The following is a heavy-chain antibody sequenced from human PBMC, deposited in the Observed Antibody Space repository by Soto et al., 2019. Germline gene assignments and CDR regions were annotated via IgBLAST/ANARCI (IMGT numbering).Heavy chain of an antibody. CDR1: GFTFSSYA. D-gene: IGHD6-19*01. J-gene: IGHJ4*02. V-gene: IGHV3-23*01. CDR3: AKTRVAGTWLRLFDY. Sequence: EVQLLESGGGLVQPGGSLRLSCAASGFTFSSYAMSWVRQAPGKGLEWVSAISGSGGSTYYADSVKGRFTISRDNSKNTLYRQMNSLRAEDTAVYYCAKTRVAGTWLRLFDYWGQGTLVTVSS. CDR2: ISGSGGST.